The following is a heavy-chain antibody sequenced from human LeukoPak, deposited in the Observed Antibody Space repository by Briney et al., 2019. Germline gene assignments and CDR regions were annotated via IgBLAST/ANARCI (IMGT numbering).Heavy chain of an antibody. CDR2: IYYSGST. CDR1: GGSISSGGYY. J-gene: IGHJ1*01. Sequence: SETLSLTCTVSGGSISSGGYYWSWIRQHPGKGLEWIGYIYYSGSTYYNPSLKSRVTISVDTSKNQFSLKLSSVTAEDTAVYYCARVIAVAGNEYFQHWGQGTLVTVSS. CDR3: ARVIAVAGNEYFQH. V-gene: IGHV4-31*03. D-gene: IGHD6-19*01.